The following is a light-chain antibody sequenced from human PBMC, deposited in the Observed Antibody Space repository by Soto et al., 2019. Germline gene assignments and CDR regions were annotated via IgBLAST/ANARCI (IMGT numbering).Light chain of an antibody. CDR1: SSDVGSYNY. Sequence: QPASVSGSPGQSITISCTGTSSDVGSYNYVSWYQQHPAKAPKLVIYDVSNRPSGVSNRFPGSKSGNTASLTISVLQSEDEADYYCSSHASSSTRVFGGGTKLNVL. CDR3: SSHASSSTRV. CDR2: DVS. V-gene: IGLV2-14*01. J-gene: IGLJ3*02.